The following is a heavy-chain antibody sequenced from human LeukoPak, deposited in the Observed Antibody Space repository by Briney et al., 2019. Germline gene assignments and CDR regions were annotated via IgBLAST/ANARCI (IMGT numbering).Heavy chain of an antibody. CDR2: INPNSGGT. D-gene: IGHD1-26*01. Sequence: GASVKVSCKASGYTFTGYYMHWVRQAPGQGLEWMGWINPNSGGTNYAQKFQGRVTMTRDTSISTAYMELSRLRSDDTAVYYCARGVGATKVAANWFDPWGQGTLVTVSS. J-gene: IGHJ5*02. V-gene: IGHV1-2*02. CDR1: GYTFTGYY. CDR3: ARGVGATKVAANWFDP.